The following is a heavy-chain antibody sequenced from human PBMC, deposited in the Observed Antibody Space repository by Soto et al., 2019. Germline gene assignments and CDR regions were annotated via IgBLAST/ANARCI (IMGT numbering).Heavy chain of an antibody. CDR2: VHYSGNT. CDR1: AASTPSGYSY. D-gene: IGHD6-13*01. Sequence: PSETMSPTSPLSAASTPSGYSYCCWLRQHPERGLEWCGYVHYSGNTFYNPSLKSRATISLDTSRNQFSLNLSSVTAADSAVYYCAREIMAADHFDDWGQGALVT. J-gene: IGHJ4*02. V-gene: IGHV4-30-4*01. CDR3: AREIMAADHFDD.